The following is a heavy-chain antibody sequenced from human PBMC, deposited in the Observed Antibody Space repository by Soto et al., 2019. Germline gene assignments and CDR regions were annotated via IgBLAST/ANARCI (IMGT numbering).Heavy chain of an antibody. V-gene: IGHV1-2*02. D-gene: IGHD3-9*01. CDR1: GYTFTSYY. Sequence: ASVKGCCKSSGYTFTSYYMHWVRQAPGQVLEWMGWMNPNSGDTNYAQKFQGRVTMTRDTSISTAYMELSRLRSDDTALYYCARDELTYYYGLDVWGQGTTVTVSS. CDR3: ARDELTYYYGLDV. CDR2: MNPNSGDT. J-gene: IGHJ6*02.